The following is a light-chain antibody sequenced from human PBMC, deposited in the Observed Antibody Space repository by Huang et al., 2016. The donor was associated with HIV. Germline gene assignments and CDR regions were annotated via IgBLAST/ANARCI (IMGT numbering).Light chain of an antibody. J-gene: IGKJ5*01. Sequence: EIVMTQSPATVSLSPGERATLSCWASQDVGSHLAGYQQKPGQPPRLLLYDVSNRAPGIPARFSGSGSGTDFTLTVTSLEPEDFAVYYCQQRGGWPPTFGQGTRLEIK. CDR3: QQRGGWPPT. V-gene: IGKV3-11*01. CDR2: DVS. CDR1: QDVGSH.